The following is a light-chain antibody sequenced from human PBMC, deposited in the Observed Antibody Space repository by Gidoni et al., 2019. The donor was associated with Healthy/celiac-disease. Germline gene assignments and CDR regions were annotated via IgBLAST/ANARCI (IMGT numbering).Light chain of an antibody. J-gene: IGKJ4*01. CDR1: QDISNY. Sequence: DIQMTQSPSSLSASVGDRVTITCQASQDISNYLIWYQQKPGKAPKLLIYDASNLETGVPSRFSGSGSGTDFTFTISSLQPEDIATYYCQQYDNLPPPTFGGGTKVEIK. CDR3: QQYDNLPPPT. CDR2: DAS. V-gene: IGKV1-33*01.